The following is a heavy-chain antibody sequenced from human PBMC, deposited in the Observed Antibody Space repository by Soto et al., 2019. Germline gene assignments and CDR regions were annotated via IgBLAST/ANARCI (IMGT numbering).Heavy chain of an antibody. V-gene: IGHV3-30*18. J-gene: IGHJ5*02. CDR1: GLTFSKYG. Sequence: GGSLRLSCAASGLTFSKYGMHWVRQAPGKGLEWVAAISYDGKKEYYADSVEGRFTISRDNSKNTLYLQMDALRIEDTALYYCGKDSDFYEILTGYIDHWGQGTPVTVSS. CDR3: GKDSDFYEILTGYIDH. CDR2: ISYDGKKE. D-gene: IGHD3-9*01.